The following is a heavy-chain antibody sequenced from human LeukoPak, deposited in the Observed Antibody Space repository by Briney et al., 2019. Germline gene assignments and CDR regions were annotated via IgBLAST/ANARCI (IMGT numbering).Heavy chain of an antibody. CDR3: ARATTLRYFDWLSPTLAAYYFDY. V-gene: IGHV4-59*01. CDR1: GGSISSYY. CDR2: IYYSGST. D-gene: IGHD3-9*01. Sequence: SETLSLTCTVSGGSISSYYWSWIRQPPGKGLEWIGYIYYSGSTNYNPSLKSRVTISVDTTKNQFSLKLSSATAADTAVYYCARATTLRYFDWLSPTLAAYYFDYWGQGTLVTVSS. J-gene: IGHJ4*02.